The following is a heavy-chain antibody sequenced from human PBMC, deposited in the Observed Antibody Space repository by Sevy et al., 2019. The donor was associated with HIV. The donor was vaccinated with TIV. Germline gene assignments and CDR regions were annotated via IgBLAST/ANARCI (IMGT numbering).Heavy chain of an antibody. V-gene: IGHV3-23*01. Sequence: GGSLRLSCAASGFTFSSYAMSWVRQAPGKGLEWVSVCSGSGGSTDYADSVKGRFTISRDNSKNTLYLQMNSLRAEDTAVYYCAKERQWELLGAFDIWGQGTMVTVSS. J-gene: IGHJ3*02. CDR3: AKERQWELLGAFDI. D-gene: IGHD1-26*01. CDR2: CSGSGGST. CDR1: GFTFSSYA.